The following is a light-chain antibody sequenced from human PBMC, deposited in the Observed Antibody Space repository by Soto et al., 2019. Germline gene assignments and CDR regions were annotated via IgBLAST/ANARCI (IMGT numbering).Light chain of an antibody. V-gene: IGKV3-15*01. J-gene: IGKJ4*01. CDR1: QSVSSSY. Sequence: EIVLTQSPGTLSLSAGERATLSCRASQSVSSSYLAWYQQKPGQAPRLLIYGASTRATGTPARFSGSGSGTEFTLTISSLQSEDFAVYYCQQYNNWPLTFGGGTKVDIK. CDR2: GAS. CDR3: QQYNNWPLT.